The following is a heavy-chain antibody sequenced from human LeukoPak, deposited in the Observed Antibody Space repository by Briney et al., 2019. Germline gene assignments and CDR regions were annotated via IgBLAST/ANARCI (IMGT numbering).Heavy chain of an antibody. V-gene: IGHV1-2*02. CDR3: ARDKTGIAVAGADLNDYYYCYYMDV. D-gene: IGHD6-19*01. CDR2: INPNSGGT. J-gene: IGHJ6*03. CDR1: GYTFTGYY. Sequence: ASVKVSCKASGYTFTGYYIHWVRQAPGQGLERMGWINPNSGGTNYAQKFQGRVTMTRDTSTSTVYMELSSLRSEDTAVYYCARDKTGIAVAGADLNDYYYCYYMDVWGKGTTVTISS.